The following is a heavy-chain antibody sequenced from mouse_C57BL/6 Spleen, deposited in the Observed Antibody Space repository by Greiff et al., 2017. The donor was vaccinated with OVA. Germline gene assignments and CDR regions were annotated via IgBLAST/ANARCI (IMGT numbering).Heavy chain of an antibody. V-gene: IGHV1-55*01. CDR1: GYTFTSYW. CDR3: AREGTGRPLLDY. J-gene: IGHJ2*01. Sequence: QVQLQQPGAELVKPWASVKMSCKASGYTFTSYWITWVKQRPGQGLEWIGDIYPGSGSTNYNEKLKSKATLTVDTSSSTAYMQLSSLTSEDSAVYYCAREGTGRPLLDYWGQGTTLTVSS. CDR2: IYPGSGST. D-gene: IGHD4-1*01.